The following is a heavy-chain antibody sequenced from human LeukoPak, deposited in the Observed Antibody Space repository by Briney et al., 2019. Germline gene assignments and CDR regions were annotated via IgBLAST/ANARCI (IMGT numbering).Heavy chain of an antibody. J-gene: IGHJ4*02. CDR1: GFTFSSYA. Sequence: GGSLRLSCAASGFTFSSYAMSWVRQAPGKGLEWVSAISGSGGSTYYADSVKGRFTISRDNSKNTLYLQMNSLRAEDTAVYYCALPFTYSSRWYRTQTPGLDYWGQGTLVTVSA. CDR3: ALPFTYSSRWYRTQTPGLDY. D-gene: IGHD6-19*01. V-gene: IGHV3-23*01. CDR2: ISGSGGST.